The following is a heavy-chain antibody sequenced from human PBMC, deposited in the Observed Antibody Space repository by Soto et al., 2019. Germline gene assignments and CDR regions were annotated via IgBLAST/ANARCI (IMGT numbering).Heavy chain of an antibody. J-gene: IGHJ4*02. CDR3: AISGEHAFDH. V-gene: IGHV1-18*01. CDR1: GYTFTNYD. D-gene: IGHD6-25*01. Sequence: QVQLIQSAGEVKKPGASVKVSCKASGYTFTNYDIHWVRQAPGQAVEWMAWISPLKGNTNYDPKVQGRGTVSTDTSTNTVYMHLSGLRSDDTALYSCAISGEHAFDHWGQGSLVT. CDR2: ISPLKGNT.